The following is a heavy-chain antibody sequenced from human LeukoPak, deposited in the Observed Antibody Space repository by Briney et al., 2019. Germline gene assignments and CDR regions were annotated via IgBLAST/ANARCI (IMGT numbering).Heavy chain of an antibody. J-gene: IGHJ3*02. CDR2: ISYVGSNK. Sequence: GRSLRPSCPASGFTLSSYGMHWGHQVPGKGLEWVAVISYVGSNKYYADSVKGRVTISRDNSKNTLYLQMNSLRAEDTAVYYCANLGYCTNGVCRWYYAFDIWGQGTMVTVSS. D-gene: IGHD2-8*01. CDR1: GFTLSSYG. V-gene: IGHV3-30*18. CDR3: ANLGYCTNGVCRWYYAFDI.